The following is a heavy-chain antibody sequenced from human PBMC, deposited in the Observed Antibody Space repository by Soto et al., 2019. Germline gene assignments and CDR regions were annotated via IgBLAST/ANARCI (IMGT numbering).Heavy chain of an antibody. D-gene: IGHD5-12*01. V-gene: IGHV3-30*18. Sequence: QVQLVESGGGVVQPGRSLRLSCAASGFTFSSYGMHWVRQAPGKGLEWVAVISYDGSNKYYADSVKGRFTISRDNSKNTLYLQMNSLRDEDTAVYYCAKETRALRLPRRVYFDYWGQGTLVTVSS. CDR2: ISYDGSNK. J-gene: IGHJ4*02. CDR3: AKETRALRLPRRVYFDY. CDR1: GFTFSSYG.